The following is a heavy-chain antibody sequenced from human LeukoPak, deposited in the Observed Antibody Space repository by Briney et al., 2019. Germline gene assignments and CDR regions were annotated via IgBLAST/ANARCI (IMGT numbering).Heavy chain of an antibody. CDR3: ARSGQWLDDAFDI. V-gene: IGHV3-7*01. J-gene: IGHJ3*02. D-gene: IGHD6-19*01. CDR1: GFTFSSYW. CDR2: IKQDGSEK. Sequence: PGGSLRLSCAASGFTFSSYWMSWVRQAPGKGLEWVANIKQDGSEKYYVDSVKGRFTISRDNAKNSMYLQMNSLRAEDTAVYYCARSGQWLDDAFDIWGQGTMVTVSS.